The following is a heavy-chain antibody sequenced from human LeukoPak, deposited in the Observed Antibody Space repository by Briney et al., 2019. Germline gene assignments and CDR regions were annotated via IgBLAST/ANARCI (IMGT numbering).Heavy chain of an antibody. V-gene: IGHV4-4*07. CDR1: GGSISSYY. Sequence: SETLSLTCTVSGGSISSYYWSWIRQPAGQGLEWIGRIYTSGSTNYNPSLKSRVTMSVDTSKNQFSLKLSSVTAADTAVYYCLGYYYYGMDVWGQGTTVTVSS. CDR3: LGYYYYGMDV. CDR2: IYTSGST. J-gene: IGHJ6*02.